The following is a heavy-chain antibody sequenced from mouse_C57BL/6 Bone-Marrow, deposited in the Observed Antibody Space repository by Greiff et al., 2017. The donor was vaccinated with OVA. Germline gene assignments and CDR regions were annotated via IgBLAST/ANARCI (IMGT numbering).Heavy chain of an antibody. V-gene: IGHV3-6*01. Sequence: EVQVVESGPGLVKPSQSLSLTCSVTGYSITSGYYWNWIRQFPGNKLEWMGYISYDGSNNYNPSLKNRISITRDTSKNQFFLKLNSVTTEDTATYYCARPIYYDYDVRAMDYWGQGTSVTVSS. CDR2: ISYDGSN. D-gene: IGHD2-4*01. CDR3: ARPIYYDYDVRAMDY. J-gene: IGHJ4*01. CDR1: GYSITSGYY.